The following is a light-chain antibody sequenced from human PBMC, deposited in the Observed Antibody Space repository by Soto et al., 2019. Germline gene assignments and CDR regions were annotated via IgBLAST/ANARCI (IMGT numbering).Light chain of an antibody. J-gene: IGKJ1*01. V-gene: IGKV3-15*01. CDR3: QHYGDSKWT. CDR2: DAS. Sequence: EIVMTQSPATLSVSPGERATLSCRASQSVGRKLVWYQQKAGQAPRPLIFDASTRATGIPARFSGRGSGTEFTLTISRLEPEDFAVYYCQHYGDSKWTFGQGTKVDIK. CDR1: QSVGRK.